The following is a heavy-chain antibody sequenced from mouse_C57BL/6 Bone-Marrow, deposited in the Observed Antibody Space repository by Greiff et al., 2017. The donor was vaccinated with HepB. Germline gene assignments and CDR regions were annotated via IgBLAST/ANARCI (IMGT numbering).Heavy chain of an antibody. Sequence: QVQLQQSGPELVKPGASVKISCKASGYAFSSSWLNWVKQRPGKGLEWIGRIYPGDGDTNYDGKFKGKATLTADISSSTAYMQLSSLTSEDSAVYFCASTTVGDNWDQGTTLTVSS. D-gene: IGHD1-1*01. CDR3: ASTTVGDN. J-gene: IGHJ2*01. CDR1: GYAFSSSW. V-gene: IGHV1-82*01. CDR2: IYPGDGDT.